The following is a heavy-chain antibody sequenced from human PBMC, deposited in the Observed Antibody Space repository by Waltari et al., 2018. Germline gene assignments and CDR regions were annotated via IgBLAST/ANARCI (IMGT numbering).Heavy chain of an antibody. V-gene: IGHV3-21*02. CDR3: ARGVSITETPWFAY. CDR1: GFTFSTYT. Sequence: EVQLVESGGGLVKPGGSLRLSCATSGFTFSTYTMNWVRQAPGKGREWVSSISSSSSNRYYADSVKGRCTISRDNAKNSMYMQLNSLRVEDTAIYYCARGVSITETPWFAYWGQGTLVTVSS. CDR2: ISSSSSNR. D-gene: IGHD5-12*01. J-gene: IGHJ4*02.